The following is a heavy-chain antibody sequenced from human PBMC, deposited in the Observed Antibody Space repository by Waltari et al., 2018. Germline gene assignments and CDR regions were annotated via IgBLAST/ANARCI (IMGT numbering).Heavy chain of an antibody. CDR1: GFTFSSYA. V-gene: IGHV3-30-3*01. CDR2: ISYDGSNK. J-gene: IGHJ4*02. Sequence: QVQLVESGGGVVQPGRSLRLSCAASGFTFSSYAMHWVRPAPGKGLEWVAVISYDGSNKYYADSVKGRFTISRDNSKNTLYLQMNSLRAEDTAVYYCARDGHSGYDRPYYFDYWGQGTLVTVSS. D-gene: IGHD5-12*01. CDR3: ARDGHSGYDRPYYFDY.